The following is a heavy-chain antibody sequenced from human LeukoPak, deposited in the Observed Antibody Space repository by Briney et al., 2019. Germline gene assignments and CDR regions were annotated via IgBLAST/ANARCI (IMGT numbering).Heavy chain of an antibody. D-gene: IGHD2-21*02. CDR1: GFTFGSHG. CDR3: ARRGDGKRFDY. CDR2: IWYDGSNK. J-gene: IGHJ4*02. V-gene: IGHV3-33*01. Sequence: PGGSLRLSCAASGFTFGSHGMNWVRQAPGKGLEWVAVIWYDGSNKYYADSVKGRFTISRDNSKNTLYLQMNSLRDEDTAMYYCARRGDGKRFDYWGQGTLVTVSS.